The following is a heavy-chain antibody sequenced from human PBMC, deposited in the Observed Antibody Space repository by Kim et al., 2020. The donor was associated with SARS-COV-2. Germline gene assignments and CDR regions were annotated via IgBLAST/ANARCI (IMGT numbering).Heavy chain of an antibody. J-gene: IGHJ4*02. CDR2: IYYSGST. D-gene: IGHD5-18*01. CDR1: GGSISSSSYY. V-gene: IGHV4-39*07. CDR3: ARVPRRARGYSYGDDDY. Sequence: SETLSLTCTVSGGSISSSSYYWGWIRQPPGKGLEWIGSIYYSGSTYYNPSLKSRVTISVDTSKNQFSLKLSSVTAADTAVYYCARVPRRARGYSYGDDDYWGQGNLVTVSS.